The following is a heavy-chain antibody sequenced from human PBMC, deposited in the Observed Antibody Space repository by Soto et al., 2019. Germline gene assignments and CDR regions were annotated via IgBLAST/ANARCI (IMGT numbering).Heavy chain of an antibody. V-gene: IGHV1-69*13. J-gene: IGHJ6*02. D-gene: IGHD2-2*02. CDR3: ASYLGPRIVVVPAAIEDYYYYGMDV. CDR1: GGTFSSYA. CDR2: IIPIFGTA. Sequence: SVKVSCKASGGTFSSYAISWVRQAPGQGLEWMGGIIPIFGTANYAQEFQGRVTITADESTSTAYMELSSLRSEDTAVYYCASYLGPRIVVVPAAIEDYYYYGMDVWGQGTTVTVSS.